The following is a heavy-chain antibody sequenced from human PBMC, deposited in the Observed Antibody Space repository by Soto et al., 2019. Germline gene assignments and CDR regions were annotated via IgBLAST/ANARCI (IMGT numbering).Heavy chain of an antibody. CDR1: GYSFTSYW. Sequence: EVQLVQSGAEVKKPGESLKISCKGSGYSFTSYWIGWLRQMPGKGLEWMGIIYPGDSDTRYSPSFKGQVTISADKSISTAYLQWSSLKASDTAMYYCARGETITMVRGLRNWFDPWGQGTLVTVSS. D-gene: IGHD3-10*01. CDR2: IYPGDSDT. J-gene: IGHJ5*02. V-gene: IGHV5-51*01. CDR3: ARGETITMVRGLRNWFDP.